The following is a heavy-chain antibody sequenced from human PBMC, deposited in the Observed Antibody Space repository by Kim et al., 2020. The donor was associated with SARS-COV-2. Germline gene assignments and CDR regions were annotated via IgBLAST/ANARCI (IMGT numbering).Heavy chain of an antibody. V-gene: IGHV4-31*03. Sequence: SETLSLTCTVSGGSISSGGYYWSWIRQHPGKGLEWIGYIYYSGSTYYNPSLKSRVTISVDTSKNQFSLKLSSVTAADTAVYYCAGGQGLITIIVVVVGAFDYWGQGTLVTVSS. J-gene: IGHJ4*02. CDR1: GGSISSGGYY. D-gene: IGHD3-22*01. CDR3: AGGQGLITIIVVVVGAFDY. CDR2: IYYSGST.